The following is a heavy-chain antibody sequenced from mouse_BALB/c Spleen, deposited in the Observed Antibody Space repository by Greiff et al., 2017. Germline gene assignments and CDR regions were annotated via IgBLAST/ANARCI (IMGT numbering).Heavy chain of an antibody. D-gene: IGHD2-14*01. CDR2: IYPGNSDT. CDR3: TRSDEGYDKCLFAY. CDR1: GYTFTSYW. Sequence: EVQRVESGTVLARPGASVKMSCKASGYTFTSYWMHWVKQRPGQGLEWIGAIYPGNSDTSYNQKFKGKAKLTAVTSTSTAYMELSSLTNEDSAVYYCTRSDEGYDKCLFAYWGQGTLVTVSA. V-gene: IGHV1-5*01. J-gene: IGHJ3*01.